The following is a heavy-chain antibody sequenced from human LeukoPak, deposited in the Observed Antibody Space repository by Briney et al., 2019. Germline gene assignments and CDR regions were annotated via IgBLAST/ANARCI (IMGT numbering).Heavy chain of an antibody. V-gene: IGHV3-66*01. CDR3: ARDTDYYGSGRHGYFDH. Sequence: GGSLRLSCAASGLTISNNFMGWVRQAPGKGLEWVSLIYSDGSTYSADSVKGRFTISRDNSKNTLHLQMNSLRAEDTAVYYCARDTDYYGSGRHGYFDHWGQGTLVTVSS. CDR1: GLTISNNF. J-gene: IGHJ1*01. CDR2: IYSDGST. D-gene: IGHD3-10*01.